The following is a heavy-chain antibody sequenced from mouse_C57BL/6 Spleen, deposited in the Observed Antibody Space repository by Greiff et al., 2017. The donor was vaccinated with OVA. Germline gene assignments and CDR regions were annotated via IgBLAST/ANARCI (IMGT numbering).Heavy chain of an antibody. D-gene: IGHD3-2*02. CDR1: GYAFSSYW. J-gene: IGHJ2*01. Sequence: QVHVKQSGAELVKPGASVKISCKASGYAFSSYWMNWVKQRPGKGLEWIGQIYPGDGDTNYNGKFKGKATLTADKSSSTAYMQLSSLTSEDSAVYFCARMGQLRLPDYWGQGTTLTVSS. CDR3: ARMGQLRLPDY. CDR2: IYPGDGDT. V-gene: IGHV1-80*01.